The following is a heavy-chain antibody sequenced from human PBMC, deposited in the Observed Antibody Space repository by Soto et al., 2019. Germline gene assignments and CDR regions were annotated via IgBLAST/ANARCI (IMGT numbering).Heavy chain of an antibody. V-gene: IGHV4-30-4*01. Sequence: PSETLSLTCTVSGGSISSGDYYWSWIRQPPGKGLEWIGYIYYSGSTYYNPSLKSRVTISVDTSKNQFSLKLSSVTAADTAVYYCARDRTPYDSSGSLGPYYYYYGMDVWGQGTTVTVSS. CDR2: IYYSGST. CDR3: ARDRTPYDSSGSLGPYYYYYGMDV. CDR1: GGSISSGDYY. J-gene: IGHJ6*02. D-gene: IGHD3-22*01.